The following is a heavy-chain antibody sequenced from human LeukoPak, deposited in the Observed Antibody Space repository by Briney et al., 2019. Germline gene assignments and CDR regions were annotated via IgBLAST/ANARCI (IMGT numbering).Heavy chain of an antibody. J-gene: IGHJ4*02. CDR1: GFSVSTDH. Sequence: GGSLRLSCAASGFSVSTDHMSWVRQAPGKGLEWVSVIYNDGSTYYADTVKGRFTISRDNSKNTVDLLVNSLRAEDTAVYYCARVPQGTYSSGYLLWGQGTLVTVSS. D-gene: IGHD3-22*01. V-gene: IGHV3-53*01. CDR3: ARVPQGTYSSGYLL. CDR2: IYNDGST.